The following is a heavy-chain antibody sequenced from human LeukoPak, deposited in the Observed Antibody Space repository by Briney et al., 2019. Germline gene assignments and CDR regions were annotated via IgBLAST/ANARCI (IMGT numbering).Heavy chain of an antibody. V-gene: IGHV1-18*01. CDR2: ISVYNGNT. CDR1: GYTFTSYG. CDR3: ARDLVGAAAGTVYFDY. D-gene: IGHD6-13*01. Sequence: ASVKVSCKASGYTFTSYGIGWVRQAPGQGLEWMGWISVYNGNTNYAQKLQGRVTMTTDTSTSTAYMELRSLRSDDTAVYYCARDLVGAAAGTVYFDYWGQGTLVTVSS. J-gene: IGHJ4*02.